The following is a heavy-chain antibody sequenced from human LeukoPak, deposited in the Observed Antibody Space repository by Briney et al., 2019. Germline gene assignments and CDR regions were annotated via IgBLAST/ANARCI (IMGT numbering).Heavy chain of an antibody. Sequence: PSETLSLTCTVSGGSISSYYWSWIRQPPGKGLEWIGYIYYSGSTNYNPSLKSRVTISVDTSKNQFSLKLSSVTAADTAVYYCASMSGYYSAYYYYGMDVWGQGTTVTVSS. CDR2: IYYSGST. J-gene: IGHJ6*02. CDR3: ASMSGYYSAYYYYGMDV. D-gene: IGHD3-22*01. V-gene: IGHV4-59*08. CDR1: GGSISSYY.